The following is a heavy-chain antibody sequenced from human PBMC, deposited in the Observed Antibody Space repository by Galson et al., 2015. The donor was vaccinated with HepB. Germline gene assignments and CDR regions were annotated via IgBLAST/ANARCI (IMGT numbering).Heavy chain of an antibody. D-gene: IGHD1-26*01. CDR1: GFSLSTSGMC. J-gene: IGHJ3*02. CDR3: ARTAIVGATMSGAFDI. Sequence: PALVKPTQTLTLTCTFSGFSLSTSGMCVSWIRQPPGKALEWLARIDWDYDKYYSTSLKTRLTISKDTSKNQVVLTMTNMDPVDTATYYCARTAIVGATMSGAFDIWGQGTMVTVSS. CDR2: IDWDYDK. V-gene: IGHV2-70*11.